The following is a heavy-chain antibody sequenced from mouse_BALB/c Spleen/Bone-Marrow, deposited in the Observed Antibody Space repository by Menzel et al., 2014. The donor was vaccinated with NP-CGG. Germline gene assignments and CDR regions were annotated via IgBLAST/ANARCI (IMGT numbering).Heavy chain of an antibody. V-gene: IGHV5-6*02. CDR2: ISSRGTYT. J-gene: IGHJ4*01. CDR1: GFTFSSYG. CDR3: ARQRDYFAMDY. Sequence: DVMLVESGGDLVKPGGSLKLSCAASGFTFSSYGMSWVRQTPDISLEWVATISSRGTYTYYPDSVKGRFTISRDDAKNTLYLQMCGLKSEDTAIYYCARQRDYFAMDYWGLGTSVTVSS.